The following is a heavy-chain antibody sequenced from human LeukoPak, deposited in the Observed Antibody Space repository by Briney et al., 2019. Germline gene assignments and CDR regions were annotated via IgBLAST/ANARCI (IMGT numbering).Heavy chain of an antibody. V-gene: IGHV3-30*18. D-gene: IGHD5-18*01. CDR3: AKDPSHSGGTAMPKGY. CDR2: ISYDGSNK. J-gene: IGHJ4*02. CDR1: GFTFTCYG. Sequence: GRSLRLSCAASGFTFTCYGMHLVRQAPGKRLERVAVISYDGSNKYYADSVKGRFTVSRNNSTNTPYLQMNSLRAEATAVYYCAKDPSHSGGTAMPKGYWGQGTLVTVSS.